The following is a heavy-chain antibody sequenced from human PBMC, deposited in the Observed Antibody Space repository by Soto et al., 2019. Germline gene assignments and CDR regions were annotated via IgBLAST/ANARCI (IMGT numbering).Heavy chain of an antibody. V-gene: IGHV3-9*01. CDR1: GFTFDGYD. J-gene: IGHJ3*02. CDR2: ISWNSGSI. D-gene: IGHD6-6*01. Sequence: GGSLRLSCAASGFTFDGYDMHWVRQAPGKGLEWVSGISWNSGSIGYADSVKGRFTISRDNAKNSPYLQMNSLRAEDTALYFCAKEYSSSSDAFDIWGQGTMVTVSS. CDR3: AKEYSSSSDAFDI.